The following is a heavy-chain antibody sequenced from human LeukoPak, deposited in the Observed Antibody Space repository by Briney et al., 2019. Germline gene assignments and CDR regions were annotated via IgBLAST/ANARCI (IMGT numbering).Heavy chain of an antibody. D-gene: IGHD1-26*01. CDR3: AKVLVGATTGGAFDI. J-gene: IGHJ3*02. Sequence: PGGSLRLSCAASGFTFSSYGMSWVRRAPGKGLEWVSAISGSGGSTYYADSVKGRFTISRDNSKNTLYLQMNSLRAEDTAVYYCAKVLVGATTGGAFDIWGQGTMVTVSS. V-gene: IGHV3-23*01. CDR1: GFTFSSYG. CDR2: ISGSGGST.